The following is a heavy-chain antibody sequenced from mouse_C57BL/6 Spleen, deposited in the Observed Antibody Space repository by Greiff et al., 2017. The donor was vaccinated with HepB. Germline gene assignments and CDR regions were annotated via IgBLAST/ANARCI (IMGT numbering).Heavy chain of an antibody. Sequence: QVQLQQSGPELVKPGASVKISCKASGYAFSSSWMNWVKQRPGKGLEWIGRIYPGDGDTNYNGKFKGKATLTADKSSSTAYMQLSSLTSEGSAVYFCARGVWYYYWGQGTSVTVSS. V-gene: IGHV1-82*01. D-gene: IGHD1-1*02. CDR3: ARGVWYYY. CDR1: GYAFSSSW. CDR2: IYPGDGDT. J-gene: IGHJ4*01.